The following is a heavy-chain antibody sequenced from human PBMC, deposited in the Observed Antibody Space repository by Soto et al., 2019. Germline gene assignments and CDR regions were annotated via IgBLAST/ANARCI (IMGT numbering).Heavy chain of an antibody. J-gene: IGHJ4*02. Sequence: QLQLQESGPGLVKPSETLSLTCTVSGGSISGSSYYWGWIRQPPGKGLEWIGSISYSGSAYYRPSLKSRVTISVDTTKNQFSLNLSSVIAADTAVYYCAGLFGDYVSYWCQGTLVTVSS. CDR1: GGSISGSSYY. D-gene: IGHD4-17*01. V-gene: IGHV4-39*01. CDR3: AGLFGDYVSY. CDR2: ISYSGSA.